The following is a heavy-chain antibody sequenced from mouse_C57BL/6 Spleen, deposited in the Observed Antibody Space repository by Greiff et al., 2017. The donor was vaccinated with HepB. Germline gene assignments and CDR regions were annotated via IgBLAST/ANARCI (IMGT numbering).Heavy chain of an antibody. Sequence: EVKLMESGGDLVKPGGSLKLSCAASGFTFSSYGMSWVRQTPDKRLEWVATISSGGSYTYYPDSVKGRFTISRDNAKNTLYLQMSSLKSEDTAMYYCARHPGDAMDYWGQGTSVTVSS. CDR2: ISSGGSYT. V-gene: IGHV5-6*01. CDR1: GFTFSSYG. CDR3: ARHPGDAMDY. J-gene: IGHJ4*01.